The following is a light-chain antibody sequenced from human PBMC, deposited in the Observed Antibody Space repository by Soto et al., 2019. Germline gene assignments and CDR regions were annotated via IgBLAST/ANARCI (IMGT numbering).Light chain of an antibody. CDR1: QFVNIN. CDR2: GAS. V-gene: IGKV3-20*01. J-gene: IGKJ5*01. CDR3: QQSDT. Sequence: TQSPDTLSLSPGERATLSCRASQFVNINLAWYQQKPGQAPRLLIYGASTRATGIPDRFSGSGSGTDFTLTISRLEPEDFAVYYCQQSDTFGQGTRLEI.